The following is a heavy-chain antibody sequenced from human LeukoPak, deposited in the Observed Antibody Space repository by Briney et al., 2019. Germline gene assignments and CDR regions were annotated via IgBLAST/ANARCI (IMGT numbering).Heavy chain of an antibody. V-gene: IGHV3-21*01. CDR3: ARDSAAAGNQGMDV. CDR1: GFTFSSYS. Sequence: GGSLRLSCAASGFTFSSYSMNWVRQAPGKGLEWVSSISSSSSYIYYADSVKGRFTISRDNAKNSLYLQMNSLRAEDTAVYYCARDSAAAGNQGMDVWGQGTTVTVSS. D-gene: IGHD6-13*01. CDR2: ISSSSSYI. J-gene: IGHJ6*02.